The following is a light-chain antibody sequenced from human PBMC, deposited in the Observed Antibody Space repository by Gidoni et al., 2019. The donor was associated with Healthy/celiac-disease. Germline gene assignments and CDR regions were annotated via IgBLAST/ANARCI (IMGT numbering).Light chain of an antibody. CDR3: QQSYSTLGT. J-gene: IGKJ1*01. V-gene: IGKV1-39*01. CDR1: QSISSY. CDR2: AAS. Sequence: DIQMTQSPSSLSASVGDRVTITFRASQSISSYLNWYQQKPGKAPKLLIYAASSLQSGVPSRFSGSGSGTDFTLTISSLQPEDFATYYCQQSYSTLGTFXQXTKVXIK.